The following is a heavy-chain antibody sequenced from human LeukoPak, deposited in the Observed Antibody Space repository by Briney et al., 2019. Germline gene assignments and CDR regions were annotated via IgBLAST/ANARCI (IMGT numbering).Heavy chain of an antibody. J-gene: IGHJ6*03. Sequence: SETLSLTCTVSGGSISSYYWSWIRQPPGKGLEWIGYIYYSGSTNYNPSLKSRVTISVDTSKNQFSLKLSSVSAADTAVYYCAGNGGGYYYYMDVWGKGTTVTVSS. CDR1: GGSISSYY. V-gene: IGHV4-59*01. CDR3: AGNGGGYYYYMDV. CDR2: IYYSGST. D-gene: IGHD3-16*01.